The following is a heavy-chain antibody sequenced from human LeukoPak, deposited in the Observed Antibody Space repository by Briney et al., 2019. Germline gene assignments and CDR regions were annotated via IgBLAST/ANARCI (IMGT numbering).Heavy chain of an antibody. D-gene: IGHD3-10*01. CDR3: AREFYGSGSYLGFRY. Sequence: ASVKVSCKASGYTFTSYYMHWVRQAPGQGLEWMGIINPSGGSTSYAQKFQGRVTMTRDMSTSTVYMELSSLRAEDTAVYYCAREFYGSGSYLGFRYWGQGTLVTVSS. CDR1: GYTFTSYY. CDR2: INPSGGST. J-gene: IGHJ4*02. V-gene: IGHV1-46*01.